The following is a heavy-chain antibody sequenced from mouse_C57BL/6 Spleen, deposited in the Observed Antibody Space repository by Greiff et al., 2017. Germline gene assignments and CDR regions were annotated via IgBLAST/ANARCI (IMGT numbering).Heavy chain of an antibody. CDR3: ARDYDYEGFAY. CDR2: IYPGDGDT. V-gene: IGHV1-80*01. Sequence: VKLQQSGAELVKPGASVKISCKASGYAFSSYWMNWVKQRPGKGLEWIGQIYPGDGDTNYNGKFKGKATLTADKSSSTAYMQLSSLTSEDSAVYFCARDYDYEGFAYWGQGTLVTVSA. J-gene: IGHJ3*01. D-gene: IGHD2-4*01. CDR1: GYAFSSYW.